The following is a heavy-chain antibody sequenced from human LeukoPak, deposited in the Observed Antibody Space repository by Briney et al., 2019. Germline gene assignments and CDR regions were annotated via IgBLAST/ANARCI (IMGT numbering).Heavy chain of an antibody. CDR1: GFIVSSNY. Sequence: PGGSLRLSCAASGFIVSSNYMNWVHQAPGKGLEWVSVVYSGGSTYYADSVKGRFTASRDNSKNTLYLQMNSLRAEDTAVYYCARGIPFDYWGQGTLVTVSS. CDR2: VYSGGST. V-gene: IGHV3-53*01. CDR3: ARGIPFDY. J-gene: IGHJ4*02.